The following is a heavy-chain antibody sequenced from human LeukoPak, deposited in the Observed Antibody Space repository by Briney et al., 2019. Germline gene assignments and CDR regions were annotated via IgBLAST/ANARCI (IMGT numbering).Heavy chain of an antibody. CDR2: INHSGST. J-gene: IGHJ5*02. CDR3: ARGPIAVAVKSPRQGRRGSHWFDP. D-gene: IGHD6-19*01. CDR1: GGSFSGYY. V-gene: IGHV4-34*01. Sequence: SGTLSLTCAVYGGSFSGYYWSWIRQPPGKGLEWIGEINHSGSTNYNPSLKSRVTISVDTSKNQFSLKLSSVTAGDTAVYYCARGPIAVAVKSPRQGRRGSHWFDPWGQGTLVTVSS.